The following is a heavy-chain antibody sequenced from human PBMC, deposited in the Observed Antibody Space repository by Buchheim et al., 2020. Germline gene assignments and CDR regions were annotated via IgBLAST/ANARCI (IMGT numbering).Heavy chain of an antibody. D-gene: IGHD5-18*01. CDR3: AKEAGGYNNGYGGV. CDR2: ITYDGSNK. Sequence: QVQLVESGGGVVQPGGSLRLSCAASGFTFTSYGIHWVRQAPGMGLEWVALITYDGSNKYYTDSVKGRFTISRDNSKNTLYLQMNSLRAEHTAVYYCAKEAGGYNNGYGGVWGQGTT. V-gene: IGHV3-30*18. CDR1: GFTFTSYG. J-gene: IGHJ6*02.